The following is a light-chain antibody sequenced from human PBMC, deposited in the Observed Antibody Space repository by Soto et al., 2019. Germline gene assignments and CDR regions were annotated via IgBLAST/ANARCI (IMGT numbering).Light chain of an antibody. CDR1: QSVSSSY. V-gene: IGKV3-20*01. CDR2: GTS. Sequence: EIVLTQSPGTLSLSPGESATLSCRASQSVSSSYLSWYQQKPGQAPRLLIHGTSDRTTGIPDRFSGSGSGTDFTLTITSLEPEDFAVYYCQQYDKWPPYTFGQGTKLEIK. CDR3: QQYDKWPPYT. J-gene: IGKJ2*01.